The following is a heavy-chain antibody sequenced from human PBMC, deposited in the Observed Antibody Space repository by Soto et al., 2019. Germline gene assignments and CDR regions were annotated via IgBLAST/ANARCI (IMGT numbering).Heavy chain of an antibody. CDR1: GYSFTSYW. V-gene: IGHV5-10-1*01. D-gene: IGHD3-22*01. CDR3: ARAYYYDSSGYSLDNWFDP. J-gene: IGHJ5*02. CDR2: IDPSDSYT. Sequence: PGESLKISCKGSGYSFTSYWISWVRQMPGKGLEWMGRIDPSDSYTNYSPSFQGHVTISADKSISTAYLQWSSLKASDTAMYYCARAYYYDSSGYSLDNWFDPWGQGTLVTVSS.